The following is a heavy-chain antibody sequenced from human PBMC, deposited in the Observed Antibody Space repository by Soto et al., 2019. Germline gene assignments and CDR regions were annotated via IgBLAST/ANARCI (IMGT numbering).Heavy chain of an antibody. Sequence: GASVKVSCKASGGTFSSYTISWVRQAPGQGLEWMGRIIPILGIANYAQKFQGRVTITADKSTSTAYMELSSLRSEDTAVYYCARQAPYDILTGYFDYYYYGMDVWGQGTTVTVSS. CDR3: ARQAPYDILTGYFDYYYYGMDV. CDR2: IIPILGIA. J-gene: IGHJ6*02. CDR1: GGTFSSYT. D-gene: IGHD3-9*01. V-gene: IGHV1-69*02.